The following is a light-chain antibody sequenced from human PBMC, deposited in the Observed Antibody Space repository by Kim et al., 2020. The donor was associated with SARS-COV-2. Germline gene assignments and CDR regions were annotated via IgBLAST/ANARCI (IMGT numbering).Light chain of an antibody. CDR3: CSYAGSIPV. CDR1: SSIVGSYNL. Sequence: QSALTQPASVSGSPGQSITISCTGTSSIVGSYNLVSWYQQDPGKAPKLVIYEANKRPSGVSNRFSGSQSGNTASLTISGLQAEDAADYYCCSYAGSIPVFGGGTQLTVL. J-gene: IGLJ2*01. CDR2: EAN. V-gene: IGLV2-23*01.